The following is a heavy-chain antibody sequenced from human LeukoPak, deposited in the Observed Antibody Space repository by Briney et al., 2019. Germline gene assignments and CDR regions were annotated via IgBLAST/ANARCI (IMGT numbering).Heavy chain of an antibody. Sequence: GGSLRLSCAASGFTFSSYGMSWVRQAPGKGLGWVSAISGSGGSTYYADSVKGRFTISRDNSKNTLYLQMNSLRAEDTAVYYCAKGITMVRGVRPIYFDYWGQGTLVTVSS. V-gene: IGHV3-23*01. CDR1: GFTFSSYG. CDR2: ISGSGGST. D-gene: IGHD3-10*01. J-gene: IGHJ4*02. CDR3: AKGITMVRGVRPIYFDY.